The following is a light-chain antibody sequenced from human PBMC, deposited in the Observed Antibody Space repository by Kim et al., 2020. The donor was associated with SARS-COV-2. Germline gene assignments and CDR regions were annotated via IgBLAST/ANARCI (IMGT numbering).Light chain of an antibody. J-gene: IGLJ3*02. CDR3: QSLYSSTSSLV. V-gene: IGLV3-1*01. Sequence: SYELTQPPSVSVSPGQTASITCSGDEFGDKYVCWYQQKPGQSPVLVIYQDNKWPSGIPERFSGSNSGNTATLTISGTQALDDADYYCQSLYSSTSSLVFG. CDR2: QDN. CDR1: EFGDKY.